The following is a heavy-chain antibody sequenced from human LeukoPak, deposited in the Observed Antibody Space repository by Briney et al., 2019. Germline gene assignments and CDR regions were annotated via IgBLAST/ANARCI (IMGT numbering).Heavy chain of an antibody. Sequence: GGSLRLSCAASGFTFNTYTLNWVRQAPGKGLEWVASISSGSVYIYYGDSLKGRFTISRDNVKNSLYLQMNSLRAEDTALYYCARAGGYSDGYYYYMDVWGKGTTVTVSS. CDR3: ARAGGYSDGYYYYMDV. CDR2: ISSGSVYI. V-gene: IGHV3-21*04. CDR1: GFTFNTYT. J-gene: IGHJ6*03. D-gene: IGHD5-18*01.